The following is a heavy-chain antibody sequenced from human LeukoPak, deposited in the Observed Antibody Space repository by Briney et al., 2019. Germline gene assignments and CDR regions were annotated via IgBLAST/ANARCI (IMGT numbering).Heavy chain of an antibody. V-gene: IGHV3-48*02. CDR2: ISSSSSTI. D-gene: IGHD3-10*01. J-gene: IGHJ6*02. CDR3: AREKLLWFGELSGLYYGMDV. Sequence: PGGSLRLSCAASGFTFSSYSMNWVRQAPGKGLEWVSYISSSSSTIYYADSVKGRFTISRDNAKNSLYLQMNSLRDEGTAVYYCAREKLLWFGELSGLYYGMDVWGQGTTVTVSS. CDR1: GFTFSSYS.